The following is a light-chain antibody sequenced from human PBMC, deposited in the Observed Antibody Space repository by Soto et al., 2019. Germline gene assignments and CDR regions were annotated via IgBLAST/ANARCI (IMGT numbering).Light chain of an antibody. V-gene: IGLV2-14*01. CDR1: SSDVGGYDY. CDR3: SSHTSGSTRV. CDR2: EVT. Sequence: QSVLTQPASVSGSPGHSIAISCTGTSSDVGGYDYVSWYQQQPDKAPKLMIYEVTKRPSGVSNRFSGSKSGNTASLTISGLQSEDEADYYCSSHTSGSTRVFGTGTKVTV. J-gene: IGLJ1*01.